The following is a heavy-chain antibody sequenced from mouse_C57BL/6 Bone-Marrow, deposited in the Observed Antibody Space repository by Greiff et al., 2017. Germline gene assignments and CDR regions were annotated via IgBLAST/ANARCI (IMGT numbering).Heavy chain of an antibody. J-gene: IGHJ2*01. Sequence: VQLQQSGAELARPGASVKLSCKASGYTFTSYGISWVKQRTGQGLEWIGEIYPRSGNTYYNEKFKGKATLTADKSSSTAYMELRSLTAEDSAVYFCARCTVEFDYWGQGTTLTVSS. CDR3: ARCTVEFDY. CDR1: GYTFTSYG. D-gene: IGHD1-1*01. CDR2: IYPRSGNT. V-gene: IGHV1-81*01.